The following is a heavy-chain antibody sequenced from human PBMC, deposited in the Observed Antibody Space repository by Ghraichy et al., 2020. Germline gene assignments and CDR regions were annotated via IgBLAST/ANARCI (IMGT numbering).Heavy chain of an antibody. J-gene: IGHJ4*02. D-gene: IGHD2-15*01. CDR1: GFTSSSYW. CDR3: ARLRGYCSGGSCFPPDY. CDR2: INRDGSEM. Sequence: GGSLRLSCAASGFTSSSYWMAWFRQAPGRGLEWVANINRDGSEMYHVDSVSGRFTISRDNSKNSLHLQMNSLRGEDTAVYYCARLRGYCSGGSCFPPDYWGQGTLVTVSS. V-gene: IGHV3-7*01.